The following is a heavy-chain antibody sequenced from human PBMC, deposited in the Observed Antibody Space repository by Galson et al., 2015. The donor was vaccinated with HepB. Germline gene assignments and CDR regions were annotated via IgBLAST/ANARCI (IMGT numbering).Heavy chain of an antibody. CDR2: ISYDGSNK. V-gene: IGHV3-30*04. J-gene: IGHJ4*02. CDR3: ARDGGAVAGDSYFDY. Sequence: SLRLSCAASGFTFSSYAMHWVRQAPGKGLEWVAVISYDGSNKYYADSVKGRFTTSRDNSKNTLYLQMNSLRAEDTAVYYCARDGGAVAGDSYFDYWGQGTLVTVSS. CDR1: GFTFSSYA. D-gene: IGHD6-19*01.